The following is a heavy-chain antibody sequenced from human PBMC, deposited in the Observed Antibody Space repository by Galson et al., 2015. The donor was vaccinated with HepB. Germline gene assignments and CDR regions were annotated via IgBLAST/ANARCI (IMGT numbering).Heavy chain of an antibody. Sequence: SVKVSCKASGYTFTSYAMHWVRQAPGQRLEWMEWINAGNGNTKYSQKFQGRVTITRDTSASTAYMELSSLRSEDTAVYYCARVAPSITMVRGVPFDYWGQGTLVTVSS. J-gene: IGHJ4*02. D-gene: IGHD3-10*01. CDR1: GYTFTSYA. V-gene: IGHV1-3*01. CDR2: INAGNGNT. CDR3: ARVAPSITMVRGVPFDY.